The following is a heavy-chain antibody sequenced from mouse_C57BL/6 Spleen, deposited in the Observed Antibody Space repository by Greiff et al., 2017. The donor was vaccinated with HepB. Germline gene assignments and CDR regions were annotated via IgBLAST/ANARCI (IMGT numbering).Heavy chain of an antibody. CDR3: ARGYYYGSSLYFDY. D-gene: IGHD1-1*01. Sequence: QVQLQQPGAELVMPGASVKLSCKASGYTFTSYWMHWVKQRPGQGLEWIGEIDPSDSYTNYNQKFKGKSTLTVDKSSSTAYMQLSSLTSEDSAVYYCARGYYYGSSLYFDYWCQGTTLTVSS. V-gene: IGHV1-69*01. CDR1: GYTFTSYW. J-gene: IGHJ2*01. CDR2: IDPSDSYT.